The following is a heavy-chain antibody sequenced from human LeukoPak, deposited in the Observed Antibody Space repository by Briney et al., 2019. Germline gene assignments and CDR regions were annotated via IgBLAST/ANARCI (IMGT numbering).Heavy chain of an antibody. CDR3: ALDSRKPGIAAAVAGS. CDR1: GYTFTGYY. CDR2: LNHNSGGT. D-gene: IGHD6-13*01. Sequence: GASVKVSCKSSGYTFTGYYLHWVRQAPAQGLAWMGRLNHNSGGTNYTQKFHGSVTMTSDTSISSPNLALTGMRSHETAGYNRALDSRKPGIAAAVAGSWGQGTLVTVSS. V-gene: IGHV1-2*06. J-gene: IGHJ5*02.